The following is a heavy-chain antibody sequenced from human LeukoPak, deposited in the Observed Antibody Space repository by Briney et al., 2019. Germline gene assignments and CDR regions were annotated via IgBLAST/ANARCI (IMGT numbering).Heavy chain of an antibody. D-gene: IGHD2-15*01. CDR3: ARDEDHYDY. J-gene: IGHJ4*02. CDR2: ISYDGSNK. V-gene: IGHV3-30-3*01. Sequence: PGGSLRLSCAASGFTFSSYAMHWVRQAPGKGLEWVAVISYDGSNKYYADSVKGRFTISRDNSKNTLYLQMNSLRAEDTAVYYCARDEDHYDYWGQGTLVTVSS. CDR1: GFTFSSYA.